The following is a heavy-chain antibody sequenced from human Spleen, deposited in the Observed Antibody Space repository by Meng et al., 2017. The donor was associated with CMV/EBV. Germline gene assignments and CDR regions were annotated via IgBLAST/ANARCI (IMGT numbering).Heavy chain of an antibody. J-gene: IGHJ6*02. Sequence: SETLSLTCAVYGGSFSGYYWSWIRQPPGKGLEWIGEINHSGSTNYNPSLKSRVTISVDTSKNQFSLKLSSVTAADTAVYYCARDQCPFCSITSYGMDVWGQGTTVTVSS. CDR1: GGSFSGYY. D-gene: IGHD2-2*01. V-gene: IGHV4-34*01. CDR3: ARDQCPFCSITSYGMDV. CDR2: INHSGST.